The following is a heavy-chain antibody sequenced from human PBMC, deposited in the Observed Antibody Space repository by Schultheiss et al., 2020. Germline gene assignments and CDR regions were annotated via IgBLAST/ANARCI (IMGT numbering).Heavy chain of an antibody. CDR3: ARGWGYYDSSGYYYAEKSTYYMDV. D-gene: IGHD3-22*01. CDR2: INHSGST. CDR1: GGSFSGYY. Sequence: SETLSLTCAVYGGSFSGYYWSWIRQPPGKGLEWIGEINHSGSTNYNPSLKSRVTISVDTSKNQFSLKLSSVTAADTAVYYCARGWGYYDSSGYYYAEKSTYYMDVWGKGTTVTVSS. J-gene: IGHJ6*03. V-gene: IGHV4-34*09.